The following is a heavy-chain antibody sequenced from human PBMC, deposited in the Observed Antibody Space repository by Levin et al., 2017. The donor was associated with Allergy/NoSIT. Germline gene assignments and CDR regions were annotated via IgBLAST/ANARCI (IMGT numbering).Heavy chain of an antibody. CDR2: ISYDGSNK. CDR1: GFTFSSYG. Sequence: GESLKISCAASGFTFSSYGMHWVRQAPGKGLEWVAVISYDGSNKYYADSVKGRFTISRDNSKNTLYLQMNSLRAEDTAVYYCAKEPNYCSSTSCYLGGGDYFDYWGQGTLVTVSS. V-gene: IGHV3-30*18. J-gene: IGHJ4*02. CDR3: AKEPNYCSSTSCYLGGGDYFDY. D-gene: IGHD2-2*01.